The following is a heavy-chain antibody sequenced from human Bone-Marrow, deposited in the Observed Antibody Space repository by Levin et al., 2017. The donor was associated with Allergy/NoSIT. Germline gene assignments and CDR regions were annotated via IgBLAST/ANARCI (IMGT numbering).Heavy chain of an antibody. V-gene: IGHV3-30*18. CDR3: AKLLPWLVLTAPFDY. D-gene: IGHD6-19*01. Sequence: GGSLRLSCAVSGFTFSNYGMHWVRQAPGKGLEWVALISYDGSDKDYADSVKGRFTISRDSSKNTLYLQMNSLRAEDTAVYYCAKLLPWLVLTAPFDYLGQGTLVTVSS. CDR1: GFTFSNYG. J-gene: IGHJ4*02. CDR2: ISYDGSDK.